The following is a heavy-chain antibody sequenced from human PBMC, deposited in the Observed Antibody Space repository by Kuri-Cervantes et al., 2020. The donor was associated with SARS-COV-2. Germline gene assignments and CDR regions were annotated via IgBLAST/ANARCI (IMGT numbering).Heavy chain of an antibody. D-gene: IGHD3-3*01. CDR1: GFTFSSYS. CDR3: ARDPTQNPRYDFWSGYYTYYFDY. Sequence: ESLKISCAASGFTFSSYSMNWVRQAPGQGLEWVSSISSSSSYIYYADSVKGRFTISRDNAKNSLYLQMNSLRAEDTAVYYCARDPTQNPRYDFWSGYYTYYFDYWGQGTLVTVSS. J-gene: IGHJ4*02. V-gene: IGHV3-21*01. CDR2: ISSSSSYI.